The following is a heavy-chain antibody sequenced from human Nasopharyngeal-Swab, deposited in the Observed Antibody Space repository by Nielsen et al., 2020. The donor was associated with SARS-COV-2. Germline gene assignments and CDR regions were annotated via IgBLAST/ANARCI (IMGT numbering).Heavy chain of an antibody. D-gene: IGHD5-12*01. Sequence: WGSLRLSCAVSGFTFSNFAMSWVRQAPAQGLEWVSVISGDSDSTYYTDSVRGRFTISRDNSKNTLNLQMNNLRAEDTAIYYCEKDRDSGDDSEEYYHYYGMDVWGQGAPVTVSS. CDR3: EKDRDSGDDSEEYYHYYGMDV. CDR2: ISGDSDST. V-gene: IGHV3-23*01. J-gene: IGHJ6*02. CDR1: GFTFSNFA.